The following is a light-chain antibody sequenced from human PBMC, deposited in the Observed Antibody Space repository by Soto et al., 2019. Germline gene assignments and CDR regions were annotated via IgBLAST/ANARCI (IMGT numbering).Light chain of an antibody. Sequence: QSALTQPASVSGSPGQSITISCTGTSSDVGGYNSVSWYQQHPGKAPKLMFYDVSNRPSGVSNRFSGSKSGNTASLTISGLQAEDEADYYCSSYTSSSTVVFGGGTQLTVL. J-gene: IGLJ2*01. CDR3: SSYTSSSTVV. V-gene: IGLV2-14*01. CDR2: DVS. CDR1: SSDVGGYNS.